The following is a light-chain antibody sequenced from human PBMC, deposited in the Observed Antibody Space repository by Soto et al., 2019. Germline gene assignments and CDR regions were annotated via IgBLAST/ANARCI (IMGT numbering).Light chain of an antibody. CDR3: QGWT. CDR2: DAS. J-gene: IGKJ1*01. V-gene: IGKV1-5*01. CDR1: QSISSW. Sequence: DIQMTQSPSTLSASVGERVTITCRASQSISSWLAWYQQKPGKAPKLLIYDASSLESGVPSRFSGSGSGTEFTLTISSLQPDDFATYYCQGWTFGQGTKVEIK.